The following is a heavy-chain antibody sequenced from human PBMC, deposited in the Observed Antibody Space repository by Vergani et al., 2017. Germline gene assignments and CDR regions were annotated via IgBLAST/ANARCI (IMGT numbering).Heavy chain of an antibody. V-gene: IGHV4-38-2*02. Sequence: QVQLQESGPGLVKPSETLSLTCSVSGYSISRGYYWGGIRQTPGKGLEWVATVFHSGSAYYNPSLRRRVTISVETSKNQFSLRLTTLTAADTAVYYCARIRAYVDGVMDYWGQGTLVTVSS. CDR3: ARIRAYVDGVMDY. J-gene: IGHJ4*02. CDR1: GYSISRGYY. CDR2: VFHSGSA. D-gene: IGHD3-16*01.